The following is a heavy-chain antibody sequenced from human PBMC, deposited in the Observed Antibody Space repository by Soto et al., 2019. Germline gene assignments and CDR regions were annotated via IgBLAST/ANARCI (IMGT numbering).Heavy chain of an antibody. J-gene: IGHJ6*02. V-gene: IGHV3-23*01. CDR3: AKTRGGIVATIFGAQYGMDV. Sequence: GGSLRLSCAASGFTFSSYAMSWVRRAPGKGLEWVSAISGSGGSTYYADSVKGRFTISRDNSKNTLYLQMNSLRAEDTAVYYCAKTRGGIVATIFGAQYGMDVWGQGTTVTVSS. CDR2: ISGSGGST. D-gene: IGHD5-12*01. CDR1: GFTFSSYA.